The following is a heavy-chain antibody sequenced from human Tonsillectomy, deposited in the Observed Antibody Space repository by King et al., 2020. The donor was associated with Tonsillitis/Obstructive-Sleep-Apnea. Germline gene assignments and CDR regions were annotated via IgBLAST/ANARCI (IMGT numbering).Heavy chain of an antibody. D-gene: IGHD2-2*01. V-gene: IGHV3-30*18. CDR3: AKDEMQLCSSTSCYLIDN. CDR2: TSYDGSNK. J-gene: IGHJ4*02. Sequence: VQLVQSGGGVVQPGRSLRLSCAASGFTFNLYGMHWVRQAPGKGLEWVAVTSYDGSNKYYTDSVKGRFTVSRDNSKNTLYLQMNSLRPEDTAVYYCAKDEMQLCSSTSCYLIDNWGLGTLVTVSS. CDR1: GFTFNLYG.